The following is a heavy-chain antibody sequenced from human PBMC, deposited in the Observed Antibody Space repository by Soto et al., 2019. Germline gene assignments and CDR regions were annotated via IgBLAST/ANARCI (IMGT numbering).Heavy chain of an antibody. D-gene: IGHD2-2*01. V-gene: IGHV1-69*13. J-gene: IGHJ6*02. CDR1: GGTFSSYA. Sequence: ASVKVSCKASGGTFSSYAISWVRQAPGQGLEWMGGIIPIFDTANYAQKFQGRVTITADESTSTAYLELSSLRSEDTAVYYCARHDCISSSCYYYYYYGMDVWGQGTTVTVSS. CDR2: IIPIFDTA. CDR3: ARHDCISSSCYYYYYYGMDV.